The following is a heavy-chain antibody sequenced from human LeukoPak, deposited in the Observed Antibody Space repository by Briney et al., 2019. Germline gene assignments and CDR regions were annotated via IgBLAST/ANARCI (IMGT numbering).Heavy chain of an antibody. D-gene: IGHD4-11*01. V-gene: IGHV3-7*01. CDR1: GLNFGVFW. CDR3: ARGHSNYGDYFDS. Sequence: PGGSLRLSCAASGLNFGVFWMSWVRQAPGRGLHWVASMNEGGSHIYYEDSVKGRFTISRDNAKNSLYLQMNRLIADDTAVYYCARGHSNYGDYFDSWGQGTLVTVSS. CDR2: MNEGGSHI. J-gene: IGHJ4*02.